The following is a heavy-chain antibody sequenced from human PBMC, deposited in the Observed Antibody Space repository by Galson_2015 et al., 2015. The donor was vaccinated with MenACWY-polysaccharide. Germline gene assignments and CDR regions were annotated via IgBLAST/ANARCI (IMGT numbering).Heavy chain of an antibody. J-gene: IGHJ4*02. V-gene: IGHV3-53*01. Sequence: SLRLSCAASGFTVSSNYMNWVRQAPGKGPEWVSVIYSSDTTYYADSVKGRFTISRDNSQNTLYLEMNSPRVEDTAVYYCARGLGSSSSKRGLDYWGQGTLVTVSS. CDR3: ARGLGSSSSKRGLDY. CDR1: GFTVSSNY. CDR2: IYSSDTT. D-gene: IGHD6-6*01.